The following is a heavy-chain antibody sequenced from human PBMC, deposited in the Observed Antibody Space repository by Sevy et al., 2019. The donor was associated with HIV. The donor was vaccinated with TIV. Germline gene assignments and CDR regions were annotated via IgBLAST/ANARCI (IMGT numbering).Heavy chain of an antibody. CDR2: ISDIGNT. J-gene: IGHJ6*02. CDR1: GGSITSYY. CDR3: ARDMRWLRKVRNYYYGMDV. D-gene: IGHD3-10*01. Sequence: SETLSLTCTVSGGSITSYYWTWIRQSPGKGLEWIGFISDIGNTDYNPSPKSRVTISVDTSKNQFSLRLSSVTAADTAIYYCARDMRWLRKVRNYYYGMDVWGQGTPVTVSS. V-gene: IGHV4-59*12.